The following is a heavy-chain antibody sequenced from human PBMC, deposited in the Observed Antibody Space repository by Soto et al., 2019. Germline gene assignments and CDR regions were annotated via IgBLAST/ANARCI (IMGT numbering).Heavy chain of an antibody. CDR2: MNPNSGNT. V-gene: IGHV1-8*01. CDR3: ARGRSDCSGGSCYLSFDAFDI. D-gene: IGHD2-15*01. Sequence: VASVKVSCKASGYTFTSYDINWVRQATGQGLEWMGWMNPNSGNTGYAQKFQGRVTMTRNTSISTAYMELSSLRSEDTAVYYCARGRSDCSGGSCYLSFDAFDIWGQGTMVTVSS. CDR1: GYTFTSYD. J-gene: IGHJ3*02.